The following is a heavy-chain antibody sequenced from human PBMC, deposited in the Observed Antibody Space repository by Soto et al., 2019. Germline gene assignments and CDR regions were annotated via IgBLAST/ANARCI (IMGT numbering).Heavy chain of an antibody. D-gene: IGHD3-10*01. CDR3: ARLYYYGSGSYYTGGDY. Sequence: ASVKVSCKASGYTFTTYYMHWVRQAPGQGLEWMGWINPNSGGTNYAQKFQGRVTMTRDTSISTAYMELSRLRSDDTAVYYCARLYYYGSGSYYTGGDYWGQGTLVTVSS. J-gene: IGHJ4*02. V-gene: IGHV1-2*02. CDR1: GYTFTTYY. CDR2: INPNSGGT.